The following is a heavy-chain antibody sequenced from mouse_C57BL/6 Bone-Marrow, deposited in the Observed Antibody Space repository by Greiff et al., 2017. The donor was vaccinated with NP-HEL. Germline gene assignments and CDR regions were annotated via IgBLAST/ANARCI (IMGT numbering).Heavy chain of an antibody. CDR3: VRQGPFPYYFDY. V-gene: IGHV10-1*01. CDR1: GFSFNTYA. Sequence: EVKLVESGGGLVQPKGSLKLSCAASGFSFNTYAMNWVRQAPGKGLEWVARIRSKSNNYATYYADSVKDRFTISRDDSESMLYLQMNNLKTEDTAMYYCVRQGPFPYYFDYWGQGTTLTVSS. D-gene: IGHD3-3*01. CDR2: IRSKSNNYAT. J-gene: IGHJ2*01.